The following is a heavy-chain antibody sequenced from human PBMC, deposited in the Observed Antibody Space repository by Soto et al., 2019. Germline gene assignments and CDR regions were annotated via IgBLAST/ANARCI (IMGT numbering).Heavy chain of an antibody. Sequence: GGSLRLSCAASGFTFSSYDMHWVRHATGKGLEWVSAIGTAGDTYYPGSVKGRFTISRENAKNSLYLQMNSRRAGDTAVYYCARGNFDDWGQGTLVTVSS. CDR3: ARGNFDD. CDR1: GFTFSSYD. V-gene: IGHV3-13*01. D-gene: IGHD6-13*01. J-gene: IGHJ4*02. CDR2: IGTAGDT.